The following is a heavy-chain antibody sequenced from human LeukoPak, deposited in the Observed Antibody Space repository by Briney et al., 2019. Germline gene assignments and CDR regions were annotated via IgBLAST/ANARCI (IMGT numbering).Heavy chain of an antibody. D-gene: IGHD6-13*01. J-gene: IGHJ4*02. CDR1: GYSFTSYW. CDR3: ARRGAAAGLHIEY. Sequence: GESLKISSKASGYSFTSYWMGVLRQTPGKGMEWVGIIYPGDSDPRYSPSFQGQVTISADKSISTAYLQWSSLKASDNAMYYCARRGAAAGLHIEYWGQGTLVTVSS. CDR2: IYPGDSDP. V-gene: IGHV5-51*01.